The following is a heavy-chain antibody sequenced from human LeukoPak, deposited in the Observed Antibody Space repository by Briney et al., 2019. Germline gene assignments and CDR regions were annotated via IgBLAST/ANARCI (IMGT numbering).Heavy chain of an antibody. CDR1: VYSINSGYY. D-gene: IGHD3-22*01. V-gene: IGHV4-38-2*01. CDR3: VRERYYSDDSGYSAPGWFDP. Sequence: SETLSLTCAVSVYSINSGYYWGWIRQPPGKGLEWIGTIYHSGDTYYNPSLKSRVTISVDTSKNQFSLKLSSVTAADTAVYYCVRERYYSDDSGYSAPGWFDPWGQGTLVTVSS. CDR2: IYHSGDT. J-gene: IGHJ5*02.